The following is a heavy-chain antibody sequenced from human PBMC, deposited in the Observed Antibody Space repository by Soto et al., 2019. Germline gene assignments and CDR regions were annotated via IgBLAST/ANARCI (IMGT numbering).Heavy chain of an antibody. D-gene: IGHD3-10*01. V-gene: IGHV3-23*01. J-gene: IGHJ5*02. Sequence: QLLQSGGGLVQPGGSLTLYCAASGFTFGTTDMSWVRQAPGEGLEWVSTLDGSGGITYYADSVRGRFTISRDNSRNTVYLDMNSQGGDDTVLYSCVKNSGWFKTCGQGALVTVSS. CDR1: GFTFGTTD. CDR2: LDGSGGIT. CDR3: VKNSGWFKT.